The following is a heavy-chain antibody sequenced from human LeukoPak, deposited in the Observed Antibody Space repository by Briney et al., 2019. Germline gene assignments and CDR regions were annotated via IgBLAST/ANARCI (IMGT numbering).Heavy chain of an antibody. V-gene: IGHV3-23*01. Sequence: GGSLRLSCAASGFTFSSYAMSWVRQAPGKGLEWVSAISGSGGSTYYADSVKGRFTISRDNSKNTLYLQMDSLRAEDTAVYYCAKHRSSRGYFDYWGQGTLVTVSS. J-gene: IGHJ4*02. D-gene: IGHD2-2*01. CDR1: GFTFSSYA. CDR3: AKHRSSRGYFDY. CDR2: ISGSGGST.